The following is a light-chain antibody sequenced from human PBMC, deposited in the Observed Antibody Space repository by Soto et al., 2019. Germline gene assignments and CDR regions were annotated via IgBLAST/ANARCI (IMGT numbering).Light chain of an antibody. CDR1: QSPLYSDGNTY. CDR2: KVT. CDR3: MQSTYLPYT. J-gene: IGKJ2*01. V-gene: IGKV2-30*01. Sequence: DVVMTQSPLSLPVTLGQPASISCRSSQSPLYSDGNTYLSWFHQRPGQSPRRLIYKVTHRDSGVPDRFSGIVSGTDFTLKINRVEAEDLGVYYCMQSTYLPYTFGQGTKLEIK.